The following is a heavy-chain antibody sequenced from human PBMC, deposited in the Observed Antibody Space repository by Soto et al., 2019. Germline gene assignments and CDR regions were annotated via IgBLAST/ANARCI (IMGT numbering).Heavy chain of an antibody. J-gene: IGHJ4*02. V-gene: IGHV3-21*01. CDR3: ARDGLPSDY. CDR1: GFTFSSYS. CDR2: ITSSSSYI. Sequence: EVQLVESGGGLVKPGGSLRLSCAASGFTFSSYSMNWVRQAPGKGLEWVSSITSSSSYIYYANSVKGRFTISRDNARNSLYLQMNSLRAEDTAVYYGARDGLPSDYWGQGTLVTVSS.